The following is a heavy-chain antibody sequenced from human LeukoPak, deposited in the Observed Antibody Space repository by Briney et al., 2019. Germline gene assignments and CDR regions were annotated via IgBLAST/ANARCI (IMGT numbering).Heavy chain of an antibody. V-gene: IGHV3-48*03. CDR3: ARGPLGWLQLSFDY. CDR2: ISSSGSTI. D-gene: IGHD5-24*01. Sequence: KPGGSLRLSCAASGFTFSRYEMNWVRQAAGKGREWVSYISSSGSTIYYAESVKGRFTISRDNAKNSLYLQMNSLRAEDTAVYYCARGPLGWLQLSFDYWGQGTLVTVSS. J-gene: IGHJ4*02. CDR1: GFTFSRYE.